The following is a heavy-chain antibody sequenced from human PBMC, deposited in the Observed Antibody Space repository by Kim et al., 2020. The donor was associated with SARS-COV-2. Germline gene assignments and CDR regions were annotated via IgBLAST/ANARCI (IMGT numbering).Heavy chain of an antibody. CDR3: ARVAYYGLGKTVDY. J-gene: IGHJ4*02. V-gene: IGHV4-34*01. Sequence: SETLSLTCAVYGGSFSDYYWSWIRQSPGKGLEWIGEINHSGTTPYNPSLKSRFTISVDTSKKQFSLKLSSVTAADTAVYYCARVAYYGLGKTVDYWGQGT. D-gene: IGHD3-10*01. CDR1: GGSFSDYY. CDR2: INHSGTT.